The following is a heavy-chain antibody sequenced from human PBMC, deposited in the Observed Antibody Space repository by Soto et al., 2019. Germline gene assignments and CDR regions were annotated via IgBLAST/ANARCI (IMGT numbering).Heavy chain of an antibody. V-gene: IGHV1-2*04. Sequence: ASVKVSCKASGYTFTGYYMHWVRQAPGQGLEWMGWINPNSGGTNYAQKFQGWGTMTRDTSISTAYMELSRLRSDDAAVYYCARDLRPYCSSTSCYYYYYGMDVWGQGTMVTVSS. CDR3: ARDLRPYCSSTSCYYYYYGMDV. CDR1: GYTFTGYY. D-gene: IGHD2-2*01. CDR2: INPNSGGT. J-gene: IGHJ6*02.